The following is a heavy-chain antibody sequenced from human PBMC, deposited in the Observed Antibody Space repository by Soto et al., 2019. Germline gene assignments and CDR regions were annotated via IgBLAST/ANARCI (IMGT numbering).Heavy chain of an antibody. CDR3: TRDPPGTGIDY. V-gene: IGHV3-74*01. CDR2: INPDGSST. J-gene: IGHJ4*02. CDR1: GFTFSSYW. Sequence: GSHRLSCAASGFTFSSYWMHWVRQAPGKGLVWVSRINPDGSSTSYADSVKGRFTISRDNAKNTLYLQMISLRAEDTAVYYCTRDPPGTGIDYWGQGTLVTVSS. D-gene: IGHD1-1*01.